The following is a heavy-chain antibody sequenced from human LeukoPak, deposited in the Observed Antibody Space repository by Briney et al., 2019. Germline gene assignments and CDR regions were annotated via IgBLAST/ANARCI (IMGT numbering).Heavy chain of an antibody. V-gene: IGHV4-39*01. J-gene: IGHJ4*02. Sequence: SETLSLTCTVSGGSISSSSYYWGWIRQPPGKGLEWIGSIYYSVSTYYNPSLKSRVTISVDTSKNQFSLKLSSVTAADTAVYYCASTSSGGSYDYWGQGTLVTVSS. D-gene: IGHD2-15*01. CDR3: ASTSSGGSYDY. CDR1: GGSISSSSYY. CDR2: IYYSVST.